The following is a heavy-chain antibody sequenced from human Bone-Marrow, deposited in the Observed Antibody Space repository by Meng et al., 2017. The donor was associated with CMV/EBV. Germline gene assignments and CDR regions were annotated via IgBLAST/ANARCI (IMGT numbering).Heavy chain of an antibody. V-gene: IGHV1-46*01. CDR2: INPSGGST. J-gene: IGHJ6*02. Sequence: ASVKVSCKASGYTFTSYYMHWVRQAPGQGLEWMGIINPSGGSTSYAQKFQGRVTMTRDTSTSTVYMELSSLRSEDTAVYYCARELIDCSSTSCCDTLTRYYYYGMDVWGQGTTVTVSS. CDR3: ARELIDCSSTSCCDTLTRYYYYGMDV. D-gene: IGHD2-2*01. CDR1: GYTFTSYY.